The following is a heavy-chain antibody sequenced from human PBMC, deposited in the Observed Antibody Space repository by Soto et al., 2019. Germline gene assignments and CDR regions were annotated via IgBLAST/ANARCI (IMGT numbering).Heavy chain of an antibody. CDR2: IYSNGNT. CDR1: GFTVSSSY. V-gene: IGHV3-53*01. Sequence: GGSLRLSCAASGFTVSSSYMSWVRQAPGKGLEWVSIIYSNGNTYYADSVEGRFTISRDNSKNTLSLQMNSLRVEDTAVYYCARGSHCGGDCYGAAFDIWGQGTMVTVSS. J-gene: IGHJ3*02. D-gene: IGHD2-21*02. CDR3: ARGSHCGGDCYGAAFDI.